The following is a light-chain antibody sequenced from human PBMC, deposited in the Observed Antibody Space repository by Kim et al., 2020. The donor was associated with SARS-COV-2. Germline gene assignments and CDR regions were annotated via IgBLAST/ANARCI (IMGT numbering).Light chain of an antibody. Sequence: QSALTQPASVSGSPGQSITVSCTGTSGDIGIYNLVSWYQQHPGKVPQLMIYEDIKRPSGVSNRFSGSKSGNTASLTISGLQSEDEATYYCCSYTHRNSLIFGGGTQLTVL. CDR2: EDI. CDR1: SGDIGIYNL. CDR3: CSYTHRNSLI. V-gene: IGLV2-23*01. J-gene: IGLJ2*01.